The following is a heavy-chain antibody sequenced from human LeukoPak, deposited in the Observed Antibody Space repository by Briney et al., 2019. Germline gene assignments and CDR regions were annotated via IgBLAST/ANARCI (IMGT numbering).Heavy chain of an antibody. Sequence: PSETLSLTCTVSGGSISSYYWSWIRQPPGKGLEWIGYIYYSGSTNYNPSLKSRVTISVGTSKNQFSLKLSSVTAADTAVYYCASMGATDNWFDPWGQGTLVTVSS. CDR2: IYYSGST. V-gene: IGHV4-59*08. J-gene: IGHJ5*02. CDR1: GGSISSYY. D-gene: IGHD1-26*01. CDR3: ASMGATDNWFDP.